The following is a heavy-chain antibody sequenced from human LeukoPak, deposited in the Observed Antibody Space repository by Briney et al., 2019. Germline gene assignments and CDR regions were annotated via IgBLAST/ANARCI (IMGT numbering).Heavy chain of an antibody. CDR1: GFTFSSYG. J-gene: IGHJ4*02. CDR2: IWYGGSNK. V-gene: IGHV3-30*02. Sequence: GGSLRLSCAASGFTFSSYGMHWVRQAPGKGLEWVAVIWYGGSNKYYADSVKGRFTISRDNSKNTLYLQMNSLRAEDTAVYYCAKDSSSGWFPDYWGQGTLVTVSS. CDR3: AKDSSSGWFPDY. D-gene: IGHD6-19*01.